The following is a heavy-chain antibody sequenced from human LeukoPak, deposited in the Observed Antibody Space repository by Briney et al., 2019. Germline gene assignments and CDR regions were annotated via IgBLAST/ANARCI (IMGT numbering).Heavy chain of an antibody. Sequence: PGGSLRLSCAASGFTFSSYGMHWVRQAPGKGLEWVANIKQDGSEKYYVDSVKGRFTISRDNAKNSLYLQMNSLRAEDTAVYYCAREGGGGSSGWYAKYYFDYWGQGTLVTVSS. CDR3: AREGGGGSSGWYAKYYFDY. J-gene: IGHJ4*02. CDR1: GFTFSSYG. CDR2: IKQDGSEK. V-gene: IGHV3-7*01. D-gene: IGHD6-19*01.